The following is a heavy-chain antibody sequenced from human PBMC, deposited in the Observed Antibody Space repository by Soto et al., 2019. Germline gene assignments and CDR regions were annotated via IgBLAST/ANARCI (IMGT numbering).Heavy chain of an antibody. CDR3: ARASRHPPFDYYYGMDV. CDR2: IIPIFGTA. CDR1: GGTFSSYA. D-gene: IGHD6-13*01. J-gene: IGHJ6*02. Sequence: QVQLVQSGAEVKKPGSSVKVSCKASGGTFSSYAISWVRQAPGQGLEWMGGIIPIFGTANYAQKFQGRVTITADASTSTAYMELSSLRSEETAVYYCARASRHPPFDYYYGMDVWGQGTTVTVSS. V-gene: IGHV1-69*12.